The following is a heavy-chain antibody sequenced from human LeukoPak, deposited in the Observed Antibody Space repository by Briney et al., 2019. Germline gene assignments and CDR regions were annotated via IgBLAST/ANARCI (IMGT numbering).Heavy chain of an antibody. D-gene: IGHD4-23*01. CDR2: ISGSGGST. Sequence: QPGGSLRLSCAASGFTFSSYGMSWVRQAPGKGLEWVSAISGSGGSTYYADSVKGRFTISRDNSKNTLYLQMNSLRAEDTAVYYCAKDGGNFYYYYYMDVWGKGTTATISS. V-gene: IGHV3-23*01. CDR3: AKDGGNFYYYYYMDV. J-gene: IGHJ6*03. CDR1: GFTFSSYG.